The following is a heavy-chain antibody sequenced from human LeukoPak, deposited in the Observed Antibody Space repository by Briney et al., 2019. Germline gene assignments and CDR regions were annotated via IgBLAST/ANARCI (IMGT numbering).Heavy chain of an antibody. J-gene: IGHJ4*02. CDR2: ISYDGSNK. CDR3: AKDSVDYDILTGYDYFDY. D-gene: IGHD3-9*01. CDR1: GFIFSSYA. Sequence: GGSLRLSCAASGFIFSSYAMHWVRQAPGKGLEWVAVISYDGSNKYYADSVKGRFTISRDNSKNTLYLQMNSLRAEDTAVYYCAKDSVDYDILTGYDYFDYWGQGTLVTVSS. V-gene: IGHV3-30*18.